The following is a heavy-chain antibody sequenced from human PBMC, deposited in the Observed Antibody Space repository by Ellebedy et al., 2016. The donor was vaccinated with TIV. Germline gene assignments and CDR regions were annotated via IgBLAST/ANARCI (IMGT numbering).Heavy chain of an antibody. J-gene: IGHJ4*02. CDR1: GYTFTSYG. Sequence: ASVKVSCKASGYTFTSYGIIWVRQAPGQGLEWMGWISAYNGNTNYAQKLQGGVTMTTDTSTSTASMELRSLRSDDTAVYYCARYRLGEGSGYEFLDYWGQGTLVTVSS. CDR3: ARYRLGEGSGYEFLDY. CDR2: ISAYNGNT. D-gene: IGHD5-12*01. V-gene: IGHV1-18*04.